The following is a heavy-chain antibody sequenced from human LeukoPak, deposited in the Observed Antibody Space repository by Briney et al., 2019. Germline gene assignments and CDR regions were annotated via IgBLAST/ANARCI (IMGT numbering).Heavy chain of an antibody. CDR3: ARDSEPAANLRYYYYMDV. CDR2: INPSGGST. Sequence: GASVKVPCKASGGTFSSYAISWVRQAPGQGLEWMGIINPSGGSTSYAQKFQGRVTMTRDMSTSTVYMELSSLRSEDTAVYYCARDSEPAANLRYYYYMDVWGKVTTVTVSS. J-gene: IGHJ6*03. CDR1: GGTFSSYA. V-gene: IGHV1-46*01. D-gene: IGHD2-2*01.